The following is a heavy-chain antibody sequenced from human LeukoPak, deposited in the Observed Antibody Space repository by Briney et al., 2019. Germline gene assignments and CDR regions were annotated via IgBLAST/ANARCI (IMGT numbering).Heavy chain of an antibody. Sequence: PGGSLRLSCAASGFTFDNYAMGWVRQAPGKGLEWVSGISGTGGSRYYADSVKGRFTTSRDNSKNTLSLQMNSLRVEDTAIYYCAKKYYYDGSGSFPHDAFDIWGQGTMVTVSS. D-gene: IGHD3-22*01. J-gene: IGHJ3*02. CDR1: GFTFDNYA. CDR2: ISGTGGSR. V-gene: IGHV3-23*01. CDR3: AKKYYYDGSGSFPHDAFDI.